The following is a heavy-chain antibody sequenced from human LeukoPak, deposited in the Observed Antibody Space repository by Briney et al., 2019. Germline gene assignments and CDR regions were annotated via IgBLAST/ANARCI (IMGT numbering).Heavy chain of an antibody. CDR1: RFTFRGYT. CDR2: ISWDGNKK. Sequence: PGGSLRLSCGASRFTFRGYTMHWVRQAPGKGLQWVAVISWDGNKKFYADSVEGRFTISRDNSKNTLSLQMNSLRLEDTALYYCAREGGNSTSWGYFDYWGQGTLVTVSS. J-gene: IGHJ4*02. CDR3: AREGGNSTSWGYFDY. V-gene: IGHV3-30*04. D-gene: IGHD6-13*01.